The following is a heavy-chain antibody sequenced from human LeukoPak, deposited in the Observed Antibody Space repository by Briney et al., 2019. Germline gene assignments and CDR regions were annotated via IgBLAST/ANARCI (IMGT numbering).Heavy chain of an antibody. D-gene: IGHD2-8*01. J-gene: IGHJ6*02. CDR2: ISSSSSYI. CDR3: ARDAYCTNCLHVAYYYYGMDV. V-gene: IGHV3-21*01. CDR1: GFTFSSYS. Sequence: GGSLRLSCAASGFTFSSYSMNWVRQAPGKGLEWVSSISSSSSYIYYADSVKGRFTISRDNAKNSLYLQMNSLRAEDTAVYYCARDAYCTNCLHVAYYYYGMDVWGQGTTVTVSS.